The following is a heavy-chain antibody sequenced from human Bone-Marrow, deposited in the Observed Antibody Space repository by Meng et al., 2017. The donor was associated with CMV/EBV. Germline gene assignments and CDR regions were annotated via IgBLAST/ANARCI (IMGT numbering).Heavy chain of an antibody. D-gene: IGHD2-15*01. J-gene: IGHJ4*02. CDR2: IYYSGST. CDR1: GGSIRCGDYY. Sequence: QPPASGAVSVEASDALSLTLTFSGGSIRCGDYYWCLIRQPPGKRLEWSGYIYYSGSTYYHPSLKSRVTISVATSKNQFSLKLSSVTAADTAVYYCARVLSGYFDYLGQGTLVTVSS. V-gene: IGHV4-30-4*08. CDR3: ARVLSGYFDY.